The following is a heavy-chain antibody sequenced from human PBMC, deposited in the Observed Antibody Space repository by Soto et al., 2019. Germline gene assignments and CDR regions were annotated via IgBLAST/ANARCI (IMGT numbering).Heavy chain of an antibody. V-gene: IGHV3-15*07. D-gene: IGHD3-3*01. J-gene: IGHJ6*02. Sequence: EVQLVESGGGLVKPGGSLRLSCAASGFTFSNAWMNWVRQAPGKGLEWVGRIKSKTDGGTTDYAAPVKGRFTISRDDSKNTLYLQMNSLKTEDTAVYYCWYYDFWSGYPDYGMDVWGQGTTVTVSS. CDR3: WYYDFWSGYPDYGMDV. CDR2: IKSKTDGGTT. CDR1: GFTFSNAW.